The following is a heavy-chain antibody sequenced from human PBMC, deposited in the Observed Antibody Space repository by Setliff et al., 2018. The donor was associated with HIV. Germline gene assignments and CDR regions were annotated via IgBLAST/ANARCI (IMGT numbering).Heavy chain of an antibody. Sequence: GASVKVSCKASGYTFTIYAMNWVRQAPGQGLEWMGWINTNTGKPTYAQGFTGRFVFSLDTSVNTAYLQISSLKAEDTAVYYCASKGTVAAAGTGYYYYYGMDVWGQGTKVTVSS. CDR3: ASKGTVAAAGTGYYYYYGMDV. CDR2: INTNTGKP. CDR1: GYTFTIYA. V-gene: IGHV7-4-1*02. D-gene: IGHD6-13*01. J-gene: IGHJ6*02.